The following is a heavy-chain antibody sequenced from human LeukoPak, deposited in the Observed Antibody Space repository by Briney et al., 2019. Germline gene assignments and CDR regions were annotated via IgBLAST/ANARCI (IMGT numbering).Heavy chain of an antibody. CDR2: IYTSGST. Sequence: SETLSLTCTVSDGSISSGSYYWSWIRQPAGKGLEWIGRIYTSGSTNYNPSLKSRVTISVDTSKNQFSLKLSSVTAADTAVYYCARIPEYCSGGSCYYPFDYWGQGTLVTVSS. CDR3: ARIPEYCSGGSCYYPFDY. D-gene: IGHD2-15*01. CDR1: DGSISSGSYY. J-gene: IGHJ4*02. V-gene: IGHV4-61*02.